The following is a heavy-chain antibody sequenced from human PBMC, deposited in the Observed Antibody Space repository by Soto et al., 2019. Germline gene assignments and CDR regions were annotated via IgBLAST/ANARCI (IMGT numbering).Heavy chain of an antibody. J-gene: IGHJ5*02. D-gene: IGHD3-3*01. CDR1: GDSISSYC. CDR3: AREGHDDYDFWSGYSILFDP. CDR2: IYTSGST. Sequence: SETLSLTCTVSGDSISSYCWSWIRQPAGKGLEWIGRIYTSGSTNYNPSLKSRVTMSVDTSKNQFSLKLSSVTAADTAVYYCAREGHDDYDFWSGYSILFDPWGQGTLVTVSS. V-gene: IGHV4-4*07.